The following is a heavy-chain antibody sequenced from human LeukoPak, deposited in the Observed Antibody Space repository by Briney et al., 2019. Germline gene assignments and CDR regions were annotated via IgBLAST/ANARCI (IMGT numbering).Heavy chain of an antibody. CDR1: GYSSNTHW. J-gene: IGHJ4*02. D-gene: IGHD4-11*01. CDR3: ARSKTFPYFDY. V-gene: IGHV5-51*01. CDR2: IQPGQTDA. Sequence: GESLKISCKASGYSSNTHWIAWVRQMPGKGLEWMGVIQPGQTDARYSPSFQGQATISADKSINTAYLQWSSLKASDTAMYYCARSKTFPYFDYWGQGTLVTVSS.